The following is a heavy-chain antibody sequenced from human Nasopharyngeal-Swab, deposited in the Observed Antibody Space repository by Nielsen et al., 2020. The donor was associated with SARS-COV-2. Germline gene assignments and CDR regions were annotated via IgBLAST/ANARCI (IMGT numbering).Heavy chain of an antibody. J-gene: IGHJ4*02. CDR2: IGDKDHNYAT. CDR3: TTDYYFDY. Sequence: GGSLSLSGAASGFIFSGSAMHWVRQASGKGLEWVGRIGDKDHNYATTYGAAVKGRFTISRDDSKNTAFLQMDSLKTEDTALYYCTTDYYFDYWGQGTLVTVSS. V-gene: IGHV3-73*01. CDR1: GFIFSGSA.